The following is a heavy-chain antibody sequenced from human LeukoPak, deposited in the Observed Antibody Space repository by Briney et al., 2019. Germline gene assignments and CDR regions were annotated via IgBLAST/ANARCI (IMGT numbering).Heavy chain of an antibody. CDR1: GYTFTTYW. CDR2: IYPGDSDT. V-gene: IGHV5-51*01. CDR3: ARLLVRGVKNWFDP. Sequence: GESLKTSCKGSGYTFTTYWIGWVRQMPGKGLEWMGIIYPGDSDTRYSPSFQGQVTISADKSISTAYLQWSSLKASDTAMYYCARLLVRGVKNWFDPWGQGTLVTVSS. D-gene: IGHD3-10*01. J-gene: IGHJ5*02.